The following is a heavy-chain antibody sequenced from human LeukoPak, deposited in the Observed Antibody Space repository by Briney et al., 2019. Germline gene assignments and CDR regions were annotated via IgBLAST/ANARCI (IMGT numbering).Heavy chain of an antibody. CDR2: IYPGDSDT. J-gene: IGHJ4*02. V-gene: IGHV5-51*01. Sequence: GESLKISCKGSGYSFTSYWIGWVRQMPGKGLEWMGIIYPGDSDTRYSPSFQGQVTISADKSISTAYLQWSSLKASDTAMYYCARHGPNYYYDSSGGYWGQGTLVTVSS. CDR3: ARHGPNYYYDSSGGY. D-gene: IGHD3-22*01. CDR1: GYSFTSYW.